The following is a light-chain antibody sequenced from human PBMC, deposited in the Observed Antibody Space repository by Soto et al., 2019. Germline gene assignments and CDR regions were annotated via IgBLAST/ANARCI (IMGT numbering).Light chain of an antibody. J-gene: IGKJ2*01. V-gene: IGKV3-20*01. CDR3: QQYGRSPFT. Sequence: EIVLTQSPGTLSLSPGERATLSCRASQRITNNFLAWFQQKPGLAPRLLIHGASTRASGAPDRFSGGGSGTDFVLAISRLEPEDFALYYCQQYGRSPFTFGQGTKLQIK. CDR2: GAS. CDR1: QRITNNF.